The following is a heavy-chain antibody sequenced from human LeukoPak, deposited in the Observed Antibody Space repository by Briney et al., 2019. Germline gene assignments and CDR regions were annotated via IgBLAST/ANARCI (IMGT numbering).Heavy chain of an antibody. D-gene: IGHD6-19*01. CDR3: TKGQWQAFDY. Sequence: GRSLRLSCAASGFTFGDYAMHWVRQLPGKGLEWVSYISWKGGSINYADSVKGRFTISRDNAKNSLYLQMDSLRSEDMALYYCTKGQWQAFDYWGQGALVTIST. CDR2: ISWKGGSI. V-gene: IGHV3-9*03. CDR1: GFTFGDYA. J-gene: IGHJ4*02.